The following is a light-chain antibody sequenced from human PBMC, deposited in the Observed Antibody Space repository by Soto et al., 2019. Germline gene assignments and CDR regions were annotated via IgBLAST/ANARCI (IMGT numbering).Light chain of an antibody. CDR1: QSISSW. CDR3: EPENRRSR. J-gene: IGKJ4*01. Sequence: HSAAAVSSTKGDRVTITCRASQSISSWLAWYQQKPGKAPKLLIYDASSLESGVPSRFSGSGSGTEFTLTIIILQPDGLPTKSGEPENRRSRFGEGAK. V-gene: IGKV1-5*01. CDR2: DAS.